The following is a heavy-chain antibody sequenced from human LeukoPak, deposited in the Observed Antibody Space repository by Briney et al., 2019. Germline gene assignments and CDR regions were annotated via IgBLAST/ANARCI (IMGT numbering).Heavy chain of an antibody. V-gene: IGHV4-39*01. CDR3: ASLRFLEWLTFGY. J-gene: IGHJ4*02. CDR1: GGSISSSSYY. CDR2: IYYSGST. D-gene: IGHD3-3*01. Sequence: SETLSLTCTVSGGSISSSSYYWGGIRQPPGKGLEWIESIYYSGSTYYNPSPKSRVTISVDTSKNQFSLKLSSVTAADTAVYYCASLRFLEWLTFGYWGQGTLVTVSS.